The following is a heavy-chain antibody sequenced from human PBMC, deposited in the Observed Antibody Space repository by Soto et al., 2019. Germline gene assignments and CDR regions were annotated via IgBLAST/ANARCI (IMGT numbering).Heavy chain of an antibody. V-gene: IGHV1-8*01. J-gene: IGHJ6*03. Sequence: ASVKVSCKASGYTFTSYDINWVRQATGQGLEWMGWMYPNSGNTGYAQKFQGRVTMTRNTSISTAYMELSSLRSEDTAVYYCARENTYYDFWSGSAPPYYYYMDVWGKGTTVTVSS. CDR3: ARENTYYDFWSGSAPPYYYYMDV. CDR1: GYTFTSYD. CDR2: MYPNSGNT. D-gene: IGHD3-3*01.